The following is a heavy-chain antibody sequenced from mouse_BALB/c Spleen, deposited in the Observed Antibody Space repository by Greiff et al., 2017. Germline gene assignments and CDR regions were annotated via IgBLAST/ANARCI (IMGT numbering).Heavy chain of an antibody. Sequence: EVHLVESGGDLVKPGGSLKLSCAASGFTFSSYGMSWVRQTPDKRLEWVATISSGGSYTYYPDSVKGRFTISRDNAKNTLYLQMSSLKSEDTAMYYCARQGDDYDVFAYWGQGTLVTVSA. J-gene: IGHJ3*01. D-gene: IGHD2-4*01. CDR3: ARQGDDYDVFAY. CDR1: GFTFSSYG. V-gene: IGHV5-6*01. CDR2: ISSGGSYT.